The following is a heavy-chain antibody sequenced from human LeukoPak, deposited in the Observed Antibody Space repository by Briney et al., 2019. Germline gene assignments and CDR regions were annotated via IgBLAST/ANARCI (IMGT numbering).Heavy chain of an antibody. V-gene: IGHV3-53*01. CDR1: GIAVIGNY. CDR2: ISINTDT. J-gene: IGHJ4*02. CDR3: AIAQSWDELFDS. D-gene: IGHD1-26*01. Sequence: GGSLRLSCAPSGIAVIGNYMSWVRQPPGKGLEWVAFISINTDTFYADSVRGGFTISRDSSKNTLFLQMNSLTDEDSAVYYCAIAQSWDELFDSWGQGTLVTVSS.